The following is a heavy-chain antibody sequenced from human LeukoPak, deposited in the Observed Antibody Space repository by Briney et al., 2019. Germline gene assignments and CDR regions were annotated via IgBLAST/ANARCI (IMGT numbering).Heavy chain of an antibody. CDR3: ARLGPAPPPSSSFFDY. J-gene: IGHJ4*02. Sequence: KPGESLKISCKGSGYSFTNYWITWLRQMPGKGLEWMGIIYPGDSDTRYSPSFQGQVTISVNKSISTAYLQWSSLKASDTAMYYCARLGPAPPPSSSFFDYWGQGTLVTVSS. V-gene: IGHV5-51*03. D-gene: IGHD6-6*01. CDR2: IYPGDSDT. CDR1: GYSFTNYW.